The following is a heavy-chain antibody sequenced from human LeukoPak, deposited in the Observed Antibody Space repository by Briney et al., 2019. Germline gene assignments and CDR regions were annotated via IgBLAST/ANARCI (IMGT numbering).Heavy chain of an antibody. J-gene: IGHJ4*02. CDR1: GGSFSGYY. D-gene: IGHD2-15*01. CDR2: INHSGST. V-gene: IGHV4-34*01. Sequence: SETLSLTCAVYGGSFSGYYWSWIRQPPGKGLEWIGEINHSGSTNCNPSLKSRVTISVDTSKNQYSLKLSSVTAVDTAVYYCARGRGDIVVVVAVGWDYWGQGTLVTVSS. CDR3: ARGRGDIVVVVAVGWDY.